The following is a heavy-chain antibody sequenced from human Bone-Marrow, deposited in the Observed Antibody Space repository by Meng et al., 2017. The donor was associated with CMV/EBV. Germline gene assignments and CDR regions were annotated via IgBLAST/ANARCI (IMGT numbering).Heavy chain of an antibody. CDR1: GFTVSSNY. J-gene: IGHJ6*02. D-gene: IGHD2-8*01. CDR3: ARDRGYCTIGVCDPHHDYYGMDV. CDR2: IRSTSPYI. V-gene: IGHV3-21*01. Sequence: GGSLRLSCAASGFTVSSNYMSWVRQAPGKGLEWVASIRSTSPYIFYADSVKRRFTISRDNAKNSLYLQMHSLRVEDTAVYYCARDRGYCTIGVCDPHHDYYGMDVWGQGTTVTVSS.